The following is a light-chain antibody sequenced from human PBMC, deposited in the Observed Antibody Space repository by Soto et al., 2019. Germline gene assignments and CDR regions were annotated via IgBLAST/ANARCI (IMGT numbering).Light chain of an antibody. V-gene: IGLV6-57*04. CDR2: EDD. CDR3: QSYDSTTWV. J-gene: IGLJ3*02. CDR1: SGSIASNY. Sequence: NFMLTQPHSVSESPGKTVTISCTRSSGSIASNYVHWYQQRPGGAPATVIYEDDQRPSGVPGRFSGSIDSSSNSASLTISGLKTEDEADYYCQSYDSTTWVFGGGTKLPVL.